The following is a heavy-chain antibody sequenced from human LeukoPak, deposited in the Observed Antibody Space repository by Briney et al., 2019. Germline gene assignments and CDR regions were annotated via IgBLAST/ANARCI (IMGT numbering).Heavy chain of an antibody. V-gene: IGHV3-7*01. CDR1: GFILSTYA. CDR2: IKRDGSEK. CDR3: ARVYCSSITCSSGVFDY. Sequence: GGSLRLSCAASGFILSTYAMSWVRQAPGKGLEWVANIKRDGSEKYYVDSVKGRFTISRDNAKNSLYLQMNSLRVEDTAVYYCARVYCSSITCSSGVFDYWGQGTLVTVSS. D-gene: IGHD2-2*01. J-gene: IGHJ4*02.